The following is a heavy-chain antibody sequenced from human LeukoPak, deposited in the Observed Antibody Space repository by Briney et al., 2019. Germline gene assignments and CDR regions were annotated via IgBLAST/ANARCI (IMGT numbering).Heavy chain of an antibody. V-gene: IGHV3-23*01. CDR1: GFTFNNYA. CDR3: TRDYAGYVGYFVFDY. D-gene: IGHD4-17*01. Sequence: PGGSLRLSCAASGFTFNNYAMTWVRQAPGKGLEWVSSISGGGETTYYADSAKGRFTIPRDNSQNTLYLQMNSLRAEDTAVYYCTRDYAGYVGYFVFDYWGQGTLVTVS. CDR2: ISGGGETT. J-gene: IGHJ4*02.